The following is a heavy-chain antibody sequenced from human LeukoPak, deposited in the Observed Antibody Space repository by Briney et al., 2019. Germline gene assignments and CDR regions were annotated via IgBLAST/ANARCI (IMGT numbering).Heavy chain of an antibody. Sequence: PGGSLRLSCSASGFTFSSYDMYWVRQAPGKGLEYVSAISINGGSTYYADSVKGRFTISRDNAKNSLYLHMNSLRDEDTAVYYCARGGDLRDYWGQGTLVTVSS. J-gene: IGHJ4*02. CDR1: GFTFSSYD. V-gene: IGHV3-64*04. CDR2: ISINGGST. CDR3: ARGGDLRDY. D-gene: IGHD3-16*01.